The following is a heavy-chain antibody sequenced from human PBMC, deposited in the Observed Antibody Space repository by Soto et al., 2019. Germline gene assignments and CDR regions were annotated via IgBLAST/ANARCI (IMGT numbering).Heavy chain of an antibody. CDR2: IIPIFGTA. Sequence: GASVKVSGEASGGTFSSYAISWVRQAPGQGLEWRGGIIPIFGTANYAQKFQGRVTITADKSTSTAYMELSSLRCEDTAVYYCARALHVGYYYSGMDVWGQATTLTVS. J-gene: IGHJ6*02. CDR1: GGTFSSYA. D-gene: IGHD1-26*01. V-gene: IGHV1-69*06. CDR3: ARALHVGYYYSGMDV.